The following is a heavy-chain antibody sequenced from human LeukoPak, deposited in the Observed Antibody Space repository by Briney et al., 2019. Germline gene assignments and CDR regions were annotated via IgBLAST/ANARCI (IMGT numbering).Heavy chain of an antibody. V-gene: IGHV3-30*19. CDR2: ISYDGSNK. D-gene: IGHD6-19*01. CDR1: GFTFSNYG. J-gene: IGHJ4*02. CDR3: ARGRGSSGWCLGY. Sequence: GGSLRLSCTASGFTFSNYGMHWVRQAPGKGLEWVAVISYDGSNKYYADSVKGRFTISRDNSKNTLYLQMNSLRAEDTAVYYCARGRGSSGWCLGYWGQGTLVTVSS.